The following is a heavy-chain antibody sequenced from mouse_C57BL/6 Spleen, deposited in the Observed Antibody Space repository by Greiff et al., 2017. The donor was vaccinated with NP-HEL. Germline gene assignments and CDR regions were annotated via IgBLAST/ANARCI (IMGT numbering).Heavy chain of an antibody. V-gene: IGHV10-1*01. CDR3: VREKAYYLDY. J-gene: IGHJ2*01. CDR2: IRSKSNNYAT. CDR1: GFSFNTYA. D-gene: IGHD3-2*02. Sequence: EVMLVESGGGLVQPKGSLKLSCAASGFSFNTYAMNWVRQAPGKGLEWVARIRSKSNNYATYYADSVKDRFTISRDDSESMLYLQINNLKTEDTAMYYCVREKAYYLDYWGQGTTLTVSS.